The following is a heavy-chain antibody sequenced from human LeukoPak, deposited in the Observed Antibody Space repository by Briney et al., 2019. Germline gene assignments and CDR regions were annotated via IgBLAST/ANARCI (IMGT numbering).Heavy chain of an antibody. D-gene: IGHD3-22*01. CDR3: ARHDHYYDSSGYYFHYYGMDV. V-gene: IGHV5-51*01. J-gene: IGHJ6*02. CDR1: GYSFTNYW. Sequence: GESLKISCEGSGYSFTNYWIGWVRQMPGKGLEWMGIIYPGDSDTRYTPSFQGQVTISADKSINTAYLQWRSLKASDTAMYYCARHDHYYDSSGYYFHYYGMDVWGQGTTVTVSS. CDR2: IYPGDSDT.